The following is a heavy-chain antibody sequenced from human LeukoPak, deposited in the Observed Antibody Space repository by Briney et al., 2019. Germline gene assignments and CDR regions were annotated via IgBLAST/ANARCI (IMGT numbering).Heavy chain of an antibody. CDR1: GFTFSSYS. Sequence: GGSLRLSCAASGFTFSSYSMSWVRQAPGKGLEWVSLISGSGGNTYYADSVKGRFTISRDYSKSTLYLQMNSLRAEDTAVFYCAKEPRHCGGDCFSLLDYWGQGTLVTVSS. CDR2: ISGSGGNT. D-gene: IGHD2-21*02. J-gene: IGHJ4*02. V-gene: IGHV3-23*01. CDR3: AKEPRHCGGDCFSLLDY.